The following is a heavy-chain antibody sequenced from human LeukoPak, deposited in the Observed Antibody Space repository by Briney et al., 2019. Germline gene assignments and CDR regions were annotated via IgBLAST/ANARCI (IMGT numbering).Heavy chain of an antibody. CDR2: ISGSGGST. J-gene: IGHJ3*02. D-gene: IGHD6-13*01. CDR1: GFTFSTYA. Sequence: GGSLRLSCAASGFTFSTYAMNWVRQAPGKGLEWVSGISGSGGSTYYADSVKGRFTISRDNSKNTLYLQMNNLRAEDTAIYYCAKGTSSWYGDAFDIWGQGTMVTVSS. CDR3: AKGTSSWYGDAFDI. V-gene: IGHV3-23*01.